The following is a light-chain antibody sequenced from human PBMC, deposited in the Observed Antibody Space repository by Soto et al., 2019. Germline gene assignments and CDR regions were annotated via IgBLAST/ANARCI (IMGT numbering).Light chain of an antibody. CDR2: MLS. Sequence: DIEITQAALSLSLTLGEPASISCRSSQSLFDSDDGNTYLEWYLQKPGQSPQLLIYMLSSRASGVPDRFSGSGSDTDFTLRISRVEAEDVGVYYCMQHIEYPITFGQGTRLENK. CDR1: QSLFDSDDGNTY. CDR3: MQHIEYPIT. V-gene: IGKV2-40*01. J-gene: IGKJ5*01.